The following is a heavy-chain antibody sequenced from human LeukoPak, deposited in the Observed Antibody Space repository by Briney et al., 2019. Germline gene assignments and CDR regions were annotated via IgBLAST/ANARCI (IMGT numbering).Heavy chain of an antibody. Sequence: SETLSLTCTVSGGSISSSSYYWSWIRQPPGKGLEWIGYIYYSGSTNYNPSLKSRVTISVDTSKNQFSLKLSSVTAADTAVYYCARGVYSSGWYSYDYWGQGTLVTVSS. D-gene: IGHD6-19*01. CDR1: GGSISSSSYY. J-gene: IGHJ4*02. V-gene: IGHV4-61*01. CDR2: IYYSGST. CDR3: ARGVYSSGWYSYDY.